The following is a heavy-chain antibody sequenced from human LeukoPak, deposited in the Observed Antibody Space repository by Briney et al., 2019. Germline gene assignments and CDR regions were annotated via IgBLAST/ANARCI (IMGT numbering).Heavy chain of an antibody. D-gene: IGHD6-6*01. CDR1: GFTFSGSA. CDR3: ARGVIEYSSSSYDY. V-gene: IGHV3-73*01. Sequence: GGSLRLSCAASGFTFSGSAMHWVRQASGKGLEWVGRIRSKANSYATAYAASVKGRFTISRDDSKNTAYLQMNSLKTEDTAVYYCARGVIEYSSSSYDYWGQGTLVTVSS. J-gene: IGHJ4*02. CDR2: IRSKANSYAT.